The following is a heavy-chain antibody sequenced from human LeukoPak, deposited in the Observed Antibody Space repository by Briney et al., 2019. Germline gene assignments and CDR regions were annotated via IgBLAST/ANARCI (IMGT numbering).Heavy chain of an antibody. V-gene: IGHV4-39*07. CDR2: IHHSKSS. Sequence: SETLSLTCTVSGGSIRSSYYYWGWIRQPPGKGLEWIGEIHHSKSSNYYPSLKSRVTISVDKSKNQFSLELNSVTAADTAVYYCARGGDWLFDYWGQGILVTVSS. J-gene: IGHJ4*02. D-gene: IGHD3-9*01. CDR1: GGSIRSSYYY. CDR3: ARGGDWLFDY.